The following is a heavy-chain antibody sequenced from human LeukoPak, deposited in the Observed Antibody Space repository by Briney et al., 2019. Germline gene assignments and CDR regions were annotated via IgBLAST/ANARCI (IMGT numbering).Heavy chain of an antibody. Sequence: GGSLRLSCAASGFAFSSYAMSWVRQPPGKGLEWVSVISRRDDYTYYADSVKGRFTISRDNSKNTLYLQMNTLRAEDTAVYYCANDYRSGSFHDFRGQGTLVTVSS. CDR1: GFAFSSYA. V-gene: IGHV3-23*01. J-gene: IGHJ4*02. CDR3: ANDYRSGSFHDF. D-gene: IGHD3-10*01. CDR2: ISRRDDYT.